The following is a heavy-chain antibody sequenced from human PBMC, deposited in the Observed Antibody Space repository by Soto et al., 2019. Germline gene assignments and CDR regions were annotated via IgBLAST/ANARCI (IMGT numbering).Heavy chain of an antibody. CDR1: GGTISGYY. V-gene: IGHV4-4*07. CDR2: IYSSGNT. Sequence: SETLSLTCSVSGGTISGYYWTWIRQPAGKGLEWIGRIYSSGNTKYNPSLQSRVTMSLDTSNNQFSLRLTSVTAADTAVYYCARGQRFSDWFDPWGQGTLVTVS. D-gene: IGHD3-3*01. CDR3: ARGQRFSDWFDP. J-gene: IGHJ5*02.